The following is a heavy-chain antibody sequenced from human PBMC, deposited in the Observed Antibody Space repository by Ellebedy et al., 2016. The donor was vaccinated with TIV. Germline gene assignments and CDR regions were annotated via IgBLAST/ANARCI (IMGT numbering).Heavy chain of an antibody. V-gene: IGHV3-15*01. J-gene: IGHJ1*01. D-gene: IGHD3-3*01. CDR3: TTNMGKGVDIMFVGREYFQH. Sequence: PGGSLRLSCAASGFTFSNAWMSWVRQAPGKGLEWVGRIKSKTDGGTTDYAAPVKGRFTISRDDSKNTLYLQMNSLKIEDTAVYYCTTNMGKGVDIMFVGREYFQHWGQGTLVTVSS. CDR1: GFTFSNAW. CDR2: IKSKTDGGTT.